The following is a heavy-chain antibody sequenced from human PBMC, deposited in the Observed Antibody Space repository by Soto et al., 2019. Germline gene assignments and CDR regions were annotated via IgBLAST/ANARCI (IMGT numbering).Heavy chain of an antibody. Sequence: QVQLVQSGAEVKKPGSSVKVSCKASGGTFSSYAISWVRQAPGQGLEWMGGIITIFGTANYTQKFQGRVTITTDESTSTASMELSSLRSEDTAVYYCARSLRGDYDSSGEGDFDIWGQGTMVTVSS. J-gene: IGHJ3*02. CDR1: GGTFSSYA. V-gene: IGHV1-69*01. D-gene: IGHD3-22*01. CDR2: IITIFGTA. CDR3: ARSLRGDYDSSGEGDFDI.